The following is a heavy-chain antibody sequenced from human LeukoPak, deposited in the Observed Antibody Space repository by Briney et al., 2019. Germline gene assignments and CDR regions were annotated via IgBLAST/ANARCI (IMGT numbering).Heavy chain of an antibody. D-gene: IGHD3-10*01. CDR2: IYYSGST. CDR1: GGSISSSSYY. Sequence: SEALSLTCTASGGSISSSSYYWGWIRQPPGKGLEWIGSIYYSGSTYYNPSLKSRVTISVDTSKNQFSLKLSSVTAADTAVYYCITMVRGVTYTFDYWGQGTLVTVSS. J-gene: IGHJ4*02. V-gene: IGHV4-39*01. CDR3: ITMVRGVTYTFDY.